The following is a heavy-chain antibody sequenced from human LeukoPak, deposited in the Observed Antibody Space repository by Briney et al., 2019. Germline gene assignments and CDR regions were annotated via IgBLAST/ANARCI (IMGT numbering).Heavy chain of an antibody. J-gene: IGHJ4*02. D-gene: IGHD3-22*01. CDR1: GYTFTNYA. CDR3: ARDPNHYYDSSAYYGGY. CDR2: INTNTGNP. Sequence: GASVKVSCKASGYTFTNYAMNWVRQAPGQGLEWMGWINTNTGNPTYAQGFTGRFVFSLDTSVSTAYLQISSLKAEDTAVYYCARDPNHYYDSSAYYGGYWGQGTLVTVSS. V-gene: IGHV7-4-1*02.